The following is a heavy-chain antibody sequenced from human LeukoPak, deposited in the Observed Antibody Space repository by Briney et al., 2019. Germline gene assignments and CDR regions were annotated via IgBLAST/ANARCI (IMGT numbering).Heavy chain of an antibody. CDR2: INSDGSST. J-gene: IGHJ3*02. V-gene: IGHV3-74*01. CDR3: AMKHGHGEGFDI. D-gene: IGHD3-10*01. Sequence: RTGGSLRLSCAASGFTFSNAWMHWVRQAPGKGLVWVSRINSDGSSTSYADSVKGRFTISRDNAKNTLYLQMNSLRGEDTAVYYCAMKHGHGEGFDIWGRGTTVIVSS. CDR1: GFTFSNAW.